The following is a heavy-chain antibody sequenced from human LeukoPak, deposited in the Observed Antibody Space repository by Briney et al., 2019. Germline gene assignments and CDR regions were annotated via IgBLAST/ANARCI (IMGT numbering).Heavy chain of an antibody. J-gene: IGHJ4*02. CDR3: ARDLQLTHFDY. Sequence: GGSLRLSCEASGFTFSSYGMRWVRQAPGKGLEWVAIIWYDGSNKYYADSVKGRFTISRDNSKNTLFLQMNSLRAEDTAVYYCARDLQLTHFDYWGQGTLVTVSS. CDR2: IWYDGSNK. D-gene: IGHD5-18*01. V-gene: IGHV3-33*01. CDR1: GFTFSSYG.